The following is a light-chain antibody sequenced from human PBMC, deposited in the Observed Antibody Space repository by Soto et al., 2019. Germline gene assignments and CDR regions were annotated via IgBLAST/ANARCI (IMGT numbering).Light chain of an antibody. CDR2: GAS. CDR1: QSVSSSY. Sequence: EIVLTQSPGILSLSPGERATLSCRASQSVSSSYLAWYQQKPGQAPRLLIYGASTRATGIPARFSGSGSGTEFTLTISSLQSEDFAVYYCQQYNNWPPGTFGQGTKVDIK. V-gene: IGKV3-15*01. J-gene: IGKJ1*01. CDR3: QQYNNWPPGT.